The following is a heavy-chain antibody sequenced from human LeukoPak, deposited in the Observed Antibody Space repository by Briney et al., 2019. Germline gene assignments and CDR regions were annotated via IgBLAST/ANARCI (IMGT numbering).Heavy chain of an antibody. Sequence: SETPSLTCTVSGGSISSGDYYWSWIRQPPGKGLEWIGYIYYSGSTYYNPSLKSRVTISVDTSKNQFSLKLSSVTAADTAVYYCARGGGGYSSSWYPYYDSSGYYAFDYWGQGTLVTVSS. CDR3: ARGGGGYSSSWYPYYDSSGYYAFDY. V-gene: IGHV4-30-4*08. D-gene: IGHD3-22*01. CDR2: IYYSGST. J-gene: IGHJ4*02. CDR1: GGSISSGDYY.